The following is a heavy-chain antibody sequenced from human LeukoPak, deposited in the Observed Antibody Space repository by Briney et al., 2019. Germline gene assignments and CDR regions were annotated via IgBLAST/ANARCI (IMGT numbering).Heavy chain of an antibody. CDR3: ARRGYSGYDFDY. CDR2: ISSSSSYI. V-gene: IGHV3-21*01. CDR1: ACSFSSYS. Sequence: GGSLRLSCTGSACSFSSYSMNWVRQAPGKGLEWVSSISSSSSYIYYADSVKGRSTISRDNAKNSLYLQMNSLRAEDTAVHYCARRGYSGYDFDYWGQGTLVTVSS. D-gene: IGHD5-12*01. J-gene: IGHJ4*02.